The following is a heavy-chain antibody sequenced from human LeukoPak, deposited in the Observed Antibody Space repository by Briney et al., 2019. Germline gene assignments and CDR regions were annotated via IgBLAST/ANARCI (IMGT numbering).Heavy chain of an antibody. CDR2: IYPGDSDT. CDR3: ASSQYCSGGSCYSNNWFDP. J-gene: IGHJ5*02. Sequence: GESLKISCKGSGYSFTSYWIGWVRQMPGKGLEWMGIIYPGDSDTRYSPSFQGQVTISADKSISTAYLQWSSLKASDTAMYYCASSQYCSGGSCYSNNWFDPWGQGTLVTVSS. D-gene: IGHD2-15*01. CDR1: GYSFTSYW. V-gene: IGHV5-51*01.